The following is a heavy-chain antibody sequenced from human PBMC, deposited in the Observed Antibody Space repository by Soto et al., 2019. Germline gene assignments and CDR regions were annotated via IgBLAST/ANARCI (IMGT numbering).Heavy chain of an antibody. V-gene: IGHV3-72*01. D-gene: IGHD2-21*01. J-gene: IGHJ4*02. CDR3: TRDFSSPMSTYLSY. CDR2: SRNKDRGHTT. Sequence: EAQLVESGGGLVQPGGSLRLSCAASGFTFSDHHMDWVRQAPGKGLEWVGRSRNKDRGHTTEYDAAVKGRFTISRNHSENAVDLQMNSLKTEDTAVDYCTRDFSSPMSTYLSYWGQGILVTVSS. CDR1: GFTFSDHH.